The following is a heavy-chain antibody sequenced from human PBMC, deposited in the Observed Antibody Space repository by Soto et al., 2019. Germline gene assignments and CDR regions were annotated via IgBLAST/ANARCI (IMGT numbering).Heavy chain of an antibody. V-gene: IGHV3-30-3*01. Sequence: GGSLRLSCAASGFTFSSYAMHWVRQAPGKGLEWVAVISYDGSNKYYADSVKGRFTISRDKSKNTLYLQMNSLRPEDTAVYYCARDGLYYDSSGYYPGDSWGQGTLVTVSS. J-gene: IGHJ4*02. D-gene: IGHD3-22*01. CDR2: ISYDGSNK. CDR3: ARDGLYYDSSGYYPGDS. CDR1: GFTFSSYA.